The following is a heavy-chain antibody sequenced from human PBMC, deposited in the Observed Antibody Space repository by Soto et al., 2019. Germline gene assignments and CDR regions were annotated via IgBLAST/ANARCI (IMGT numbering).Heavy chain of an antibody. D-gene: IGHD1-7*01. CDR3: ARDRAITGTPDY. CDR2: IYHSGST. J-gene: IGHJ4*02. CDR1: GYSISSGYY. V-gene: IGHV4-38-2*02. Sequence: LTCAVSGYSISSGYYWGWVRQPPGKGLEWIGSIYHSGSTYYNPSLKSRVTISVDTSKNQFSLKLSSVTAADTAVYYCARDRAITGTPDYWGQGTLVTVSS.